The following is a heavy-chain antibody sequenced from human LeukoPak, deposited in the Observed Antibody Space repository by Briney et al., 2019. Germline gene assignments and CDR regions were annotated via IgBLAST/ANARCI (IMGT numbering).Heavy chain of an antibody. J-gene: IGHJ4*02. CDR1: GFTFKYYA. CDR3: AIRYSGYDGFDY. CDR2: IDGSGDDT. V-gene: IGHV3-23*01. D-gene: IGHD5-12*01. Sequence: GGSLRLSCAASGFTFKYYAMTWVRQAPGKGLEWVAAIDGSGDDTYYAESVKGRFTISRDNSQNTLFLQVNSLRAEDTAVYYCAIRYSGYDGFDYWGQGTLVTVSS.